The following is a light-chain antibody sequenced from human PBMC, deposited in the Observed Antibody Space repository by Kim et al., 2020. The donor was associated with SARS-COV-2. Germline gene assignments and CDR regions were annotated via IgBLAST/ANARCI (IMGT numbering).Light chain of an antibody. CDR2: EDN. CDR1: SGSIASNY. J-gene: IGLJ3*02. CDR3: QSYDSSNWV. Sequence: NFMLTQPHSVSESPGKTVTISCTGSSGSIASNYVQWYQQRPGSAPTTVIYEDNQRPSGVPDRFSGSIDSTSNSASLTISGLKTEDEAYYYCQSYDSSNWVFGGGTQLTVL. V-gene: IGLV6-57*02.